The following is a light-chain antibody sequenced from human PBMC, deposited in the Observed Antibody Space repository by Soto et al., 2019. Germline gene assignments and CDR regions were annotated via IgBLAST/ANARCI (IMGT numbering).Light chain of an antibody. CDR3: QQYGTLIT. CDR2: GAS. V-gene: IGKV3-20*01. J-gene: IGKJ5*01. Sequence: EIVLTQSPGTQSLSPGERATLSCRASKSVANSYLAWYQQKPGQAPRLLIYGASSRATGIPDRFSGSGSGTDFTLTISRLESEGFAVYYCQQYGTLITFGQGTRLEIK. CDR1: KSVANSY.